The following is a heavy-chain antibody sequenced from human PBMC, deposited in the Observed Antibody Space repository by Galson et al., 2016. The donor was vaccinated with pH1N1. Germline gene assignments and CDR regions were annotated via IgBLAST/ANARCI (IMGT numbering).Heavy chain of an antibody. D-gene: IGHD4-17*01. J-gene: IGHJ4*02. CDR2: INWDDNK. CDR1: GFSLSTSGVG. Sequence: PALVKPTQTLTLTCTFSGFSLSTSGVGVGWIRQPPGKALEWLALINWDDNKYYSTSLKTRLTISKDTSKNQVVLTVTNMDPVDTATYYCARINHGDYSNYFDYWGQGTLVTVSS. CDR3: ARINHGDYSNYFDY. V-gene: IGHV2-70*01.